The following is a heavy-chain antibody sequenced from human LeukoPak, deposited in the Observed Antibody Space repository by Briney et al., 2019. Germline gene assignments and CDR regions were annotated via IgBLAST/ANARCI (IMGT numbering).Heavy chain of an antibody. CDR1: GFTFSSCS. V-gene: IGHV3-21*01. Sequence: GGSLRLSCAASGFTFSSCSMNWVRQAPGKRLEWVSSISSSSSYIYYADSVKGRFTISRDNAKNSLYLQMNSLRAEDTAVYYCASASSSWYGSGFDYWGQGTLVTVSS. CDR3: ASASSSWYGSGFDY. D-gene: IGHD6-13*01. CDR2: ISSSSSYI. J-gene: IGHJ4*02.